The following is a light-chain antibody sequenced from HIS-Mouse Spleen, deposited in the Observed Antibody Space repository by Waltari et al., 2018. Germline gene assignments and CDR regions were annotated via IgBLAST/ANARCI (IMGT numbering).Light chain of an antibody. J-gene: IGLJ1*01. CDR1: SSDVGGYNY. CDR2: EVS. CDR3: SSYTSSSTYV. V-gene: IGLV2-14*01. Sequence: QSALTQPASVSGSPGQSITISCTGTSSDVGGYNYVSWYQQHPGKAPKLMIYEVSHRPSGVSNRFSGSKSGNTASLTSSGLQAEDEADYYCSSYTSSSTYVFGTGTKVTVL.